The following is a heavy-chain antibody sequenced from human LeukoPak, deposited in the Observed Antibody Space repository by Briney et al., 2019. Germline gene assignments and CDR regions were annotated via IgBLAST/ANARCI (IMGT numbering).Heavy chain of an antibody. J-gene: IGHJ4*02. D-gene: IGHD3-3*01. CDR3: ARGIRFLEWLLYYFDY. CDR2: ISSRSSTI. Sequence: PGGSLRLSCAASGFTFSSYSMNWVRQAPGKGLEWVSYISSRSSTIYYADSVKGRFTISRDNAKNSLYLQMNSLRAEDTAVYYCARGIRFLEWLLYYFDYWGQGTLVTVSS. CDR1: GFTFSSYS. V-gene: IGHV3-48*04.